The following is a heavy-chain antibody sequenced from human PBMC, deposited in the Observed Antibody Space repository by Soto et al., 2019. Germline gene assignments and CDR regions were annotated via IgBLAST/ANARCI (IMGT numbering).Heavy chain of an antibody. CDR3: ARYRREAVAGYTLDN. D-gene: IGHD6-13*01. CDR2: VYNSGST. V-gene: IGHV4-59*01. Sequence: LSLTCTVSGGSISSNYWTWIRQPPGKGLEWIGYVYNSGSTNYNPSLKSRVTISEDTSKSQFSLRVNSMTAADTAVYYCARYRREAVAGYTLDNWGQGILVTVSS. CDR1: GGSISSNY. J-gene: IGHJ4*02.